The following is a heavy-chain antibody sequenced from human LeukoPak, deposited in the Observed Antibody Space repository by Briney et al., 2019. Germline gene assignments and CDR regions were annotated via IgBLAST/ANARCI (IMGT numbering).Heavy chain of an antibody. CDR3: ARDLDGVDTAMVPHYFDY. V-gene: IGHV3-21*01. Sequence: GGSLRLSCAASGFTFSSYSMNWVRQAPGKGLEWVSSINSSSSYIYYADSVKGRFTISRDNAKNSLYLQMNSLRAEDTAVYYCARDLDGVDTAMVPHYFDYWGQGTLVTVSS. D-gene: IGHD5-18*01. CDR1: GFTFSSYS. J-gene: IGHJ4*02. CDR2: INSSSSYI.